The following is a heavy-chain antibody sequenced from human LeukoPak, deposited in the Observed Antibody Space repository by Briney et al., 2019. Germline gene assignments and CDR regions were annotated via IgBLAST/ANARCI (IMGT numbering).Heavy chain of an antibody. CDR2: IRYDGSNK. Sequence: GGSLRLSCAASGFTVSSYGMHWVRQAPGKGLEWVAFIRYDGSNKYYADSVKGRFTISRDNSKNTLYLQMNSLRAEDTAVYYCAKDSAYYYDSSGYFYDWGQGTLVTVSS. CDR1: GFTVSSYG. J-gene: IGHJ4*02. CDR3: AKDSAYYYDSSGYFYD. V-gene: IGHV3-30*02. D-gene: IGHD3-22*01.